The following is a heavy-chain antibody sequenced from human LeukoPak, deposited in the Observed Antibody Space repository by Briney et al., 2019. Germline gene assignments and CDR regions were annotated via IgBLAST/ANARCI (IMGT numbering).Heavy chain of an antibody. CDR2: ISWNSGSI. CDR3: AKGGIVGAIGGAFDI. D-gene: IGHD1-26*01. Sequence: PGGSLRLSCAASGFTFDGYAMHWVRQAPGKGLEWVSGISWNSGSIGYADSVKGRFTTSRDNAKNSMYLQMHSLRADDMTLYYCAKGGIVGAIGGAFDIWGQGTMVTVSS. J-gene: IGHJ3*02. CDR1: GFTFDGYA. V-gene: IGHV3-9*03.